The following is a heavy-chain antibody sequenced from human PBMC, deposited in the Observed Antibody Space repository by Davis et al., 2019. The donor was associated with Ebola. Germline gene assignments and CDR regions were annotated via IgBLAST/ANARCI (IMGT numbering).Heavy chain of an antibody. J-gene: IGHJ4*02. CDR1: GYTFTNYY. CDR2: INPRGGST. V-gene: IGHV1-46*03. D-gene: IGHD6-13*01. Sequence: AASVKVSCKASGYTFTNYYMHWVRQAPGQGLEWMGIINPRGGSTNYAQKFQGRFTMTRDTSTRTVYMELSSLRSEDTAVYYCARGYSPDYWGQGTLVTVSP. CDR3: ARGYSPDY.